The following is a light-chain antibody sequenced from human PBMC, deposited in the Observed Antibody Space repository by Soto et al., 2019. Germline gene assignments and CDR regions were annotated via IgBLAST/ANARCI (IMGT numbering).Light chain of an antibody. J-gene: IGKJ1*01. CDR3: QQHGSGPWT. V-gene: IGKV3-20*01. CDR1: QSVSGSS. Sequence: EIVLTQSPGTLSLSPGERATLSCRASQSVSGSSLAWYQQRLGQAPRLLIYDASSRATGIPDRFSGSGSGTDFTRTISRLEPDDFAVYYCQQHGSGPWTFGQGTKVEVK. CDR2: DAS.